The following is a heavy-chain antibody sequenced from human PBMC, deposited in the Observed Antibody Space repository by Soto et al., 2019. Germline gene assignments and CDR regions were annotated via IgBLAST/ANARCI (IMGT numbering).Heavy chain of an antibody. D-gene: IGHD6-13*01. J-gene: IGHJ6*02. CDR3: ASRRIAAAGTYGMDV. CDR2: INAGNGNT. V-gene: IGHV1-3*01. CDR1: GYTFTSYA. Sequence: ASVKVSCKASGYTFTSYAMHWVRQAPGQRLEWMGWINAGNGNTKYSQKFQGRVTITRDTSASTAYMELSSLGSEDTAVYYCASRRIAAAGTYGMDVWGQGTTVTVSS.